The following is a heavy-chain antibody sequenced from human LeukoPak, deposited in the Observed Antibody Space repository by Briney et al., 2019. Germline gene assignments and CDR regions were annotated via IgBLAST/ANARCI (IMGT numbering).Heavy chain of an antibody. CDR1: GFTFSDYY. Sequence: PGGSLRLSCAASGFTFSDYYMSWIRQAPGKGLEWVSYISSSGSTIYYGDSVKVRFTISRDNAKNSLYLQMNILRAEDTAVYYCARDPCSGGNCYFDYWGQGTLVTVSS. CDR2: ISSSGSTI. J-gene: IGHJ4*02. CDR3: ARDPCSGGNCYFDY. V-gene: IGHV3-11*04. D-gene: IGHD2-15*01.